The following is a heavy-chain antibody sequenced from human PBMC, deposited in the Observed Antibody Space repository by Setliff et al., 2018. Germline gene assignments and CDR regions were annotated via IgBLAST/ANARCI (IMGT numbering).Heavy chain of an antibody. CDR1: GGSINRDY. CDR2: IHYSGTA. CDR3: ARHEFVGGYYGSVTYRHFDY. V-gene: IGHV4-59*08. Sequence: SETLSLTCSVSGGSINRDYWNWIRQPPGKGLEWIGYIHYSGTANYNPSLKSRVTISVDTSKNQFSLQVTSVTATDTAVYYCARHEFVGGYYGSVTYRHFDYWGQGILVTVSS. D-gene: IGHD3-10*01. J-gene: IGHJ4*02.